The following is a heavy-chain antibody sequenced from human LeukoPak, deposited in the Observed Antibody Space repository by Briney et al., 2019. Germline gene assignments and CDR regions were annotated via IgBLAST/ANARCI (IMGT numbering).Heavy chain of an antibody. CDR3: ARDEARYSSGYYPNWFDP. V-gene: IGHV1-18*04. CDR1: GYTFSGYY. Sequence: ASVKVSRKASGYTFSGYYMHWVRQAPGQGLEWMGWISAYNGNTHYAQKLQGRVTMTTDTSTSTAYMELRSLRSDDTAVYYCARDEARYSSGYYPNWFDPWGQGTLVTVSS. D-gene: IGHD3-22*01. CDR2: ISAYNGNT. J-gene: IGHJ5*02.